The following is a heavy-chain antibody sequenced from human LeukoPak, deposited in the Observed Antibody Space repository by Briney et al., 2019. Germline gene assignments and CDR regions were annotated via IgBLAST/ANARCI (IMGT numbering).Heavy chain of an antibody. CDR3: ARAPTHYDFWSGYRFYFDY. CDR1: GFTFSSYW. Sequence: GGSLRLSCAASGFTFSSYWMSWVRQAPGKGLEWVANIKQDGSEKYYVDSVKGRFTISRDNAKNSLYLQMNSLRAEDTAVYYCARAPTHYDFWSGYRFYFDYWGQGTLVTVSS. V-gene: IGHV3-7*01. CDR2: IKQDGSEK. J-gene: IGHJ4*02. D-gene: IGHD3-3*01.